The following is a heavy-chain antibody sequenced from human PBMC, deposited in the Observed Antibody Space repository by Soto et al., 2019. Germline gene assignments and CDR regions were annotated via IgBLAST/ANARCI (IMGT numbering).Heavy chain of an antibody. J-gene: IGHJ4*02. CDR2: INHSGST. CDR1: GGSFSGYY. Sequence: SETLSLTCAVYGGSFSGYYWSWIRQPPGKGLEWIGEINHSGSTNYNPSLKSRVTISVDTSKNQFSLKLSSVTAADTAVYYCARAIPYWKWPAYFDYWGQGTLVTVSS. CDR3: ARAIPYWKWPAYFDY. D-gene: IGHD1-1*01. V-gene: IGHV4-34*01.